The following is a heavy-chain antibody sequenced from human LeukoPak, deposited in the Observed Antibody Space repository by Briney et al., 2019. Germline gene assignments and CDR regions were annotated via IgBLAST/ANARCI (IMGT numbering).Heavy chain of an antibody. CDR1: GFTVSSYG. CDR3: ARDGDLRLGSVWEIDY. V-gene: IGHV3-33*08. Sequence: GGSLRLSCAASGFTVSSYGMHWARQAPGKGLEWVAVLWYDGSKKYYADSVNGRFTISSDNSKNTLYLQMNSLRAEDTAVYYCARDGDLRLGSVWEIDYWGQGTLVTVSS. CDR2: LWYDGSKK. D-gene: IGHD6-19*01. J-gene: IGHJ4*02.